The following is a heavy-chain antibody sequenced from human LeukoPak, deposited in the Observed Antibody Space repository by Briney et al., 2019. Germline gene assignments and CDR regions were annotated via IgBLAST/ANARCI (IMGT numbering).Heavy chain of an antibody. V-gene: IGHV1-2*06. CDR2: INPNSGGT. CDR3: ARGSGYSYGGFDP. CDR1: GYTFTGYY. Sequence: GASVKVSCKASGYTFTGYYMLWVRQAPGQGLEWMGRINPNSGGTNYAQKFQGRVTMTRDTSISTAYMELSRLRSDDTAVYYCARGSGYSYGGFDPWGQGTLVTVSS. J-gene: IGHJ5*02. D-gene: IGHD5-18*01.